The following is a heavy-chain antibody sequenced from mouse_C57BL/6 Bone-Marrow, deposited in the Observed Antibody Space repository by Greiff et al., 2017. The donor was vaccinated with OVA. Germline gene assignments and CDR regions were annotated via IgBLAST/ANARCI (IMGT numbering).Heavy chain of an antibody. D-gene: IGHD1-1*01. V-gene: IGHV1-82*01. CDR3: ARGVTTVVAHDY. Sequence: LVESGPELVKPGASVKISCKASGYAFSSSWMNWVKQRPGKGLEWIGRIYPGDGDTNYNGKFKGKATLTADKSSSTAYMQLSSLTSEDSAVYFCARGVTTVVAHDYWGQGTTLTVSS. CDR1: GYAFSSSW. J-gene: IGHJ2*01. CDR2: IYPGDGDT.